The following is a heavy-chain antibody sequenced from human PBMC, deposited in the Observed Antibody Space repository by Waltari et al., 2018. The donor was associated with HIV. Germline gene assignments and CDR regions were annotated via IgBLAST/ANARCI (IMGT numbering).Heavy chain of an antibody. V-gene: IGHV3-30-3*01. CDR3: TRASAADLDF. CDR1: GFTFSSYA. Sequence: QVQLLESGGGVVQPGRSLRLSCAGSGFTFSSYAMHWVRQAPGEVLEWLAVISDDGTNKYYADSVKDRFIIYRDNSQNTLYLQMFSLRPEDTAVYYCTRASAADLDFWGQGTLVTVSS. D-gene: IGHD2-2*01. J-gene: IGHJ4*02. CDR2: ISDDGTNK.